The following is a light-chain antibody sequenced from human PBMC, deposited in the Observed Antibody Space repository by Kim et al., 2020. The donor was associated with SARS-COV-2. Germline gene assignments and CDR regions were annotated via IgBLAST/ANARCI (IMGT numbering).Light chain of an antibody. CDR2: GAS. CDR3: QQYGRSSIS. J-gene: IGKJ5*01. Sequence: EIVLTQSPATLSLSPGERATLSCRASQSVSSYLAWYQQKPGQAPRLLIYGASNRATGISDRFSGSGSGTDFTLIISRLEPEDFAVYYCQQYGRSSISFGRGTRVEIK. CDR1: QSVSSY. V-gene: IGKV3-20*01.